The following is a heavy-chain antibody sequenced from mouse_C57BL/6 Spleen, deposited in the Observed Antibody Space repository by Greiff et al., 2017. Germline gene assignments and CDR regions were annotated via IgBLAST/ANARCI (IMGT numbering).Heavy chain of an antibody. V-gene: IGHV1-50*01. CDR3: ARTLLGGFAY. D-gene: IGHD1-2*01. J-gene: IGHJ3*01. Sequence: QVQLQQPGAELVKPGASVKLSCKASGYTFTSYWMQWVKQRPGQGLEWIGEIDPSDSYTNYNQKFKGKATLTVDTSSSTAYMQLSSLTSEDSAVYYCARTLLGGFAYWGQGTLVTVSA. CDR1: GYTFTSYW. CDR2: IDPSDSYT.